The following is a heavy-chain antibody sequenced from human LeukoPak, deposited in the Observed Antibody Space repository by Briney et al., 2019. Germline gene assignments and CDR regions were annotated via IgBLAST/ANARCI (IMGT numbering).Heavy chain of an antibody. Sequence: GGSLRLSCAASGFTFSSYGMHWVRQAPGKGLEWGAFIWYDGSNKYYGDSAKGRFTISRDNSKNTLYLQMNSLRAEDTAVYYCAREGVRFLFDPWGQGTLVTVSS. CDR1: GFTFSSYG. CDR2: IWYDGSNK. D-gene: IGHD3-3*01. CDR3: AREGVRFLFDP. V-gene: IGHV3-33*08. J-gene: IGHJ5*02.